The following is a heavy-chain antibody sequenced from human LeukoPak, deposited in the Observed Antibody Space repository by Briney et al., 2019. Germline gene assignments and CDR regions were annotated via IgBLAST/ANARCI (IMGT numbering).Heavy chain of an antibody. D-gene: IGHD3-10*01. CDR2: IIPIFGTA. CDR3: ARVRYYYNSFEAFDI. CDR1: GGTFSSYA. J-gene: IGHJ3*02. Sequence: SVKVSCKASGGTFSSYAISWVGQAPGQGLEWMGGIIPIFGTANYAQKFQGRVTITADESTSTAYMELSSLRSEDTAVYYCARVRYYYNSFEAFDIWGQGTMVTVSS. V-gene: IGHV1-69*13.